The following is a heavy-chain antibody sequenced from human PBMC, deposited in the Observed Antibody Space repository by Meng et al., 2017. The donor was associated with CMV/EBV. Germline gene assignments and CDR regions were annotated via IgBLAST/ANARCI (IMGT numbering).Heavy chain of an antibody. V-gene: IGHV4-34*01. Sequence: SETLSLTCAVYGGSFSGYYWSWIRQPPGKGLEWIGEINHSGSTNYNPSLKSRVTISVDTSKNQSSLKLSSVTAADTAVYYCARGHIVVVPAATGYYYYVMDVWGQGTTVTVSS. J-gene: IGHJ6*02. D-gene: IGHD2-2*01. CDR2: INHSGST. CDR1: GGSFSGYY. CDR3: ARGHIVVVPAATGYYYYVMDV.